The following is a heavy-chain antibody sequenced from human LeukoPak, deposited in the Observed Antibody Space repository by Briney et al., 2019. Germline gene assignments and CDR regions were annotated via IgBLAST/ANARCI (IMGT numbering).Heavy chain of an antibody. CDR3: ARGGDMSSGWYVGYYYYYMDV. J-gene: IGHJ6*03. V-gene: IGHV4-59*01. CDR2: IYHSGST. D-gene: IGHD6-19*01. CDR1: GGSISSYY. Sequence: KPSETLSLTCTVSGGSISSYYWSWIRQPPGKGLEWIGYIYHSGSTNYNPSLKSRVTISVDTSKNQFSLKLSSVTAADTAVYYCARGGDMSSGWYVGYYYYYMDVWGKGTTVTVPS.